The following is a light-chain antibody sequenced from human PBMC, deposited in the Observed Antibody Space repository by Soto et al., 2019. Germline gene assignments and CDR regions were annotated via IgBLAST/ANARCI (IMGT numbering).Light chain of an antibody. CDR3: QQYDNWPPMYT. V-gene: IGKV3-15*01. CDR2: GAS. CDR1: QGVSNN. Sequence: EIVMTQSPATLTLSPGERATLSCSTSQGVSNNLAWYQQKPGQAPRLLIYGASTRATSTPARFSGSGSGTEFTLTISNLLSEDFAVYYCQQYDNWPPMYTFGPGTKLEIK. J-gene: IGKJ2*01.